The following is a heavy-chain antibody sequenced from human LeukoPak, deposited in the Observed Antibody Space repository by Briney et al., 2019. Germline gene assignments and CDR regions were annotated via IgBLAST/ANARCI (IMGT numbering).Heavy chain of an antibody. D-gene: IGHD3-10*01. CDR1: GFTFSSYG. J-gene: IGHJ4*02. CDR3: VRDRGWYHFDL. V-gene: IGHV3-7*01. CDR2: IKEDATQS. Sequence: GGSLRLSCAASGFTFSSYGMHWVRQAPGKGLEWVAHIKEDATQSRSVDSVKGRFTISRDNTKNSLFLQLNSLRAEDTAVYYCVRDRGWYHFDLWGQGTLVTVSS.